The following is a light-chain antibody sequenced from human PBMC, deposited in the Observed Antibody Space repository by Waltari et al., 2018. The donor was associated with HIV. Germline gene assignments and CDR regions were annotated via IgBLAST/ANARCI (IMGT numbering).Light chain of an antibody. CDR3: SSYTSSTPYV. J-gene: IGLJ1*01. V-gene: IGLV2-14*01. CDR1: SSDVGGSNY. CDR2: EVS. Sequence: QSALTQPASVSGSPGQSITISCTGTSSDVGGSNYVSWYQQHPVKAPKLMIYEVSNRPSGVSNRFSGSKSGNTASLTISGLQAEDEADYYCSSYTSSTPYVFGTGTKVTVL.